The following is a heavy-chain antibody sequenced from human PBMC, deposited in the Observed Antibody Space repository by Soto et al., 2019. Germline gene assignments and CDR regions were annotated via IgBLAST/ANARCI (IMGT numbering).Heavy chain of an antibody. CDR2: ISAYNGNT. Sequence: GASVKVSCKASGYTFTSYGISWVRQAPGQGLEWMGWISAYNGNTNYAQKLQGRVTMTTDTSTSTAYMELRSLRSDDTAVYYCARSGQGTIAARPPYFDYWGQGTLVTVSS. V-gene: IGHV1-18*01. CDR3: ARSGQGTIAARPPYFDY. D-gene: IGHD6-6*01. CDR1: GYTFTSYG. J-gene: IGHJ4*02.